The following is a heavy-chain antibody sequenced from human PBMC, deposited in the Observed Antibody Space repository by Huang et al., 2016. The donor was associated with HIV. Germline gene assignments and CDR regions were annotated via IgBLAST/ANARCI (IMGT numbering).Heavy chain of an antibody. CDR3: ATHSGGDSYAPYY. CDR2: SDPEDGET. CDR1: GYNLTELA. Sequence: QVQLVQSGAEVRKPGASVKVSCKVSGYNLTELAMHWVRQSPGKGLAWMGGSDPEDGETMYAERLQGRVTMPEDTSTDTAYLELSGLTSDDTAVYYCATHSGGDSYAPYYWGQGTLVTVSS. V-gene: IGHV1-24*01. J-gene: IGHJ4*02. D-gene: IGHD2-21*02.